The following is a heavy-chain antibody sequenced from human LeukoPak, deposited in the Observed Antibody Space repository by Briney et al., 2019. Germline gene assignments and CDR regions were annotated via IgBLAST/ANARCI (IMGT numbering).Heavy chain of an antibody. CDR2: INWNGGST. J-gene: IGHJ6*03. V-gene: IGHV3-20*04. CDR1: GFTFDDYG. CDR3: ANHYSLPGSFYYYYYMDV. D-gene: IGHD3-10*01. Sequence: GGSLRLSCAASGFTFDDYGTSWVRQAPGKGLEWVSGINWNGGSTGYADSVKGRFTISRDNSKNTLYLQMNSLRAEDTAVYYCANHYSLPGSFYYYYYMDVWGKGTTVTISS.